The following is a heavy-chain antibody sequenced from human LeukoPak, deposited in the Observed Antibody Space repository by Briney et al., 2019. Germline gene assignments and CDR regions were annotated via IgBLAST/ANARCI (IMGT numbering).Heavy chain of an antibody. CDR1: GFTFSSYA. CDR3: ARGSYGDYDY. D-gene: IGHD4-17*01. CDR2: IGRGGTT. V-gene: IGHV3-23*01. Sequence: SGGSLRLSCAGSGFTFSSYAMSWIRQAPEKGREWVSAIGRGGTTYYPDSVKGRFTISRDNSKNTLFLQMNSLRADDTAVYFCARGSYGDYDYWGQGTLVTVSS. J-gene: IGHJ4*02.